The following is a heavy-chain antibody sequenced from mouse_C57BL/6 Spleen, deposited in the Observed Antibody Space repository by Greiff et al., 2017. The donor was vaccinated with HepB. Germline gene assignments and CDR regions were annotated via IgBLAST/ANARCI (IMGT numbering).Heavy chain of an antibody. J-gene: IGHJ4*01. CDR3: ARGRGDAMDY. CDR2: INPNNGGT. Sequence: VQLQQSGPELVKPGASVKMSCKASGYTFTDYNMHWVKQSHGKSLEWIGYINPNNGGTSYNQKFKGKATLTVNKSASTADMELLSLTSEDSAVYYCARGRGDAMDYWGQGTSVTVSS. V-gene: IGHV1-22*01. CDR1: GYTFTDYN.